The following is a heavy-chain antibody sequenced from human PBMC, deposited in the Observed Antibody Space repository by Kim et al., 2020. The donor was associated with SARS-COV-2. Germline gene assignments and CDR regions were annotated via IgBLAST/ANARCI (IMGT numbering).Heavy chain of an antibody. CDR2: ISGSGGST. CDR3: ASPSGTKDYYYYYGMDV. CDR1: GFTFSSYA. D-gene: IGHD3-10*01. V-gene: IGHV3-23*01. Sequence: GGSLRLSCAASGFTFSSYAMSWVRQAPGKGLEWVSAISGSGGSTYYADSVKGRFTISRDNSKNTLYLQMNSLRAEDTAVYYCASPSGTKDYYYYYGMDVWGQGTTVTVSS. J-gene: IGHJ6*02.